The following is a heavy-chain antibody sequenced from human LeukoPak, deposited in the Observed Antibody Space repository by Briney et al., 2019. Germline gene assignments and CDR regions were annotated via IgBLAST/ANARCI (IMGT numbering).Heavy chain of an antibody. V-gene: IGHV3-23*01. D-gene: IGHD2-2*02. CDR2: LSGGGENI. CDR1: GFAFSNYA. J-gene: IGHJ4*02. CDR3: AKGRGATGASCYNY. Sequence: GGSPRLSWAASGFAFSNYAMSWVRQTPGKGLEWVSTLSGGGENIFYADSVKGRFTISRDNSKNTLYLQMNSLRADDTAIYYCAKGRGATGASCYNYWGQGTPVSVSS.